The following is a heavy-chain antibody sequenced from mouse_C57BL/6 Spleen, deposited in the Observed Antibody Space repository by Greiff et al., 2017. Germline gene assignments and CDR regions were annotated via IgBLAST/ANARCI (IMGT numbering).Heavy chain of an antibody. CDR2: IYPSDSET. CDR3: ARTNWALDY. V-gene: IGHV1-61*01. D-gene: IGHD4-1*01. CDR1: GYTFTSYW. Sequence: QVQLQQPGAELVRPGSSVKLSCKASGYTFTSYWMDWVKQRPGQGLEWIGNIYPSDSETHYNQKFKDKATLTVDKSSSTAYMQLSSLTSEDSAVYYCARTNWALDYWGQGTTLTVSS. J-gene: IGHJ2*01.